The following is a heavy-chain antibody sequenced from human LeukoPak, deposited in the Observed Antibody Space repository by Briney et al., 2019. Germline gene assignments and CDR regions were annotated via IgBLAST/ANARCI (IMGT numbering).Heavy chain of an antibody. J-gene: IGHJ4*02. D-gene: IGHD6-13*01. CDR2: ISWNSGSI. CDR1: GFTFDDYA. Sequence: GGSLRLSCAASGFTFDDYAMHWVRQAPGKGLEWVSGISWNSGSIGYADSVKGRFTISRDNAENSLYLQMNSLRAEDMALYYWAKDGQLVQEGYYFDYWGQGTLVTVSS. V-gene: IGHV3-9*03. CDR3: AKDGQLVQEGYYFDY.